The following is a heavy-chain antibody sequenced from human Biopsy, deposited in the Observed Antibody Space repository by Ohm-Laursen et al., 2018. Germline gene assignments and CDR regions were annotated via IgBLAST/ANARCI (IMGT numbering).Heavy chain of an antibody. CDR2: VHHDGRA. CDR1: GGTYSGYY. J-gene: IGHJ5*02. CDR3: ARFIVPSLHCSNGVCPIRWFDP. V-gene: IGHV4-34*01. Sequence: SDTLSLTCAVYGGTYSGYYWSWIRQPPGEGREWIGEVHHDGRANYNPSLKSRVTISGDMSKKQFSLKLSGVTAADTAVYYCARFIVPSLHCSNGVCPIRWFDPWGQGTLVTVFS. D-gene: IGHD2-2*01.